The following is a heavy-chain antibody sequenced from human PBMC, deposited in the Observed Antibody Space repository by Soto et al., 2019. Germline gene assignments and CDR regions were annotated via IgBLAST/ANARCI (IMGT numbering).Heavy chain of an antibody. V-gene: IGHV1-8*02. CDR2: MDPESGET. CDR3: ARGADSSPFHYYYGMDV. CDR1: GYTFTSYA. J-gene: IGHJ6*02. Sequence: QVQLVQSGAEVKKPGASVKVSCKVSGYTFTSYAINWVRQATGQGLEWMGGMDPESGETVYAQKFQGRVTMTRNTSIGTAYMELSSLRSEDTAVYYCARGADSSPFHYYYGMDVWGQGTKVTVSS. D-gene: IGHD6-13*01.